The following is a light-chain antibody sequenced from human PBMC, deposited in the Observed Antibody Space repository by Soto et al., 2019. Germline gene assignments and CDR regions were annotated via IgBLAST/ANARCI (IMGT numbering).Light chain of an antibody. CDR1: QTISSW. CDR2: KAS. Sequence: DIQMTQSPATLSGSVGDRVTITCRASQTISSWLAWYQQKPGKAPKLLIYKASTLQSGVPSRFSGSGSGTEFTLTISSLQPDDVATYYCQNYHSALETFGQGTKVDIK. CDR3: QNYHSALET. V-gene: IGKV1-5*03. J-gene: IGKJ1*01.